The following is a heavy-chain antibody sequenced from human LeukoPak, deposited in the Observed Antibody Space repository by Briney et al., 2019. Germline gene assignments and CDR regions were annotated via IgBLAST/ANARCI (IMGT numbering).Heavy chain of an antibody. D-gene: IGHD2-15*01. J-gene: IGHJ6*02. V-gene: IGHV3-30*01. Sequence: GRSLRLSCAASGFTFSSYAMHWVRQAPGKGLEWVAVISYDGSNKYYADSVKGRFTISRDHSKNTLYLQMNSLRAEDTAVYYCARAGDCSGGSCYSSSSHYYYYYGMDVWGQGTTVTVSS. CDR1: GFTFSSYA. CDR2: ISYDGSNK. CDR3: ARAGDCSGGSCYSSSSHYYYYYGMDV.